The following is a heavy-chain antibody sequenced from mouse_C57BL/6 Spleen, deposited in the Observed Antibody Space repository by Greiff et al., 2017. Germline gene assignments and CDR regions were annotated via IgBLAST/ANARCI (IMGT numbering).Heavy chain of an antibody. D-gene: IGHD1-1*01. J-gene: IGHJ3*01. CDR1: GFNIKNTY. Sequence: EVKVEESVAELVRPGASVKLSCTASGFNIKNTYMHWVKQRPEQGLEWIGRIDPANGNTKYAPKFQGKATITADTSSNTAYLQLSSLTSEDTAIYYCADYYGSPWFAYWGQGTLVTVSA. CDR2: IDPANGNT. V-gene: IGHV14-3*01. CDR3: ADYYGSPWFAY.